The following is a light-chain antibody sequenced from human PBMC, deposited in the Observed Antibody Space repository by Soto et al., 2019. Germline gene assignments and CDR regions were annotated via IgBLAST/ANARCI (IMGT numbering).Light chain of an antibody. CDR1: QSIDIW. J-gene: IGKJ1*01. CDR3: QNYKSPPST. V-gene: IGKV1-5*03. Sequence: DIQMTQSPSTLSASVGDRVTITCRASQSIDIWLAWYQQKPGKAPKLLIYKTFSLESGVPSRFSGSGSGTEFTLTISSLQPDDFANYYCQNYKSPPSTFGQGTKVEIK. CDR2: KTF.